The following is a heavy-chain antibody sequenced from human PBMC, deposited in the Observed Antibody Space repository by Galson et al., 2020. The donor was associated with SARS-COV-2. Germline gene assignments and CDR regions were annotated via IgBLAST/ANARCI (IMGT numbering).Heavy chain of an antibody. V-gene: IGHV1-46*01. CDR1: GYTFTSYY. CDR3: ARDSQGGNDYNYLLF. J-gene: IGHJ4*02. CDR2: INPSVGVT. D-gene: IGHD4-4*01. Sequence: ASVKVSCKASGYTFTSYYIHWVRQAPGQGLEWMGIINPSVGVTTYAQKFQGRVTMTRDTSTSTVYMELSSLRSEDTAVYYCARDSQGGNDYNYLLFWGEGTLVAVSS.